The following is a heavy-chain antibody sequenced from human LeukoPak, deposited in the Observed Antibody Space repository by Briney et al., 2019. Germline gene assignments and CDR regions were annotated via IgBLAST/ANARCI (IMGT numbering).Heavy chain of an antibody. V-gene: IGHV4-4*07. Sequence: SGTLSLTCTVSGGSINNYYWSWIRQPAGKGLEWIGRIYTSGSTNYNPSLKSRVTMSVDTSKNQFSLKLSSVTAADTAVYYCARGRYCSADICSGGDAFDIWGQGTMVSVSS. J-gene: IGHJ3*02. CDR3: ARGRYCSADICSGGDAFDI. D-gene: IGHD2-15*01. CDR2: IYTSGST. CDR1: GGSINNYY.